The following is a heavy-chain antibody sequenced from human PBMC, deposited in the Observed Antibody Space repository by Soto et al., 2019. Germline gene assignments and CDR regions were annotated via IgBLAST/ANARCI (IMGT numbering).Heavy chain of an antibody. Sequence: QAQLVQSGAEVKKPGASVKVSCKASGYTFTSSDINWGGQATGQGLEWMGWMNPNSGDTGYAQKFQGRVTLTRNTSISTAYVELSSLRSEDTAVYYCARGPPESAGVWGQGTLVTVSS. J-gene: IGHJ4*02. CDR2: MNPNSGDT. D-gene: IGHD3-10*01. CDR1: GYTFTSSD. CDR3: ARGPPESAGV. V-gene: IGHV1-8*02.